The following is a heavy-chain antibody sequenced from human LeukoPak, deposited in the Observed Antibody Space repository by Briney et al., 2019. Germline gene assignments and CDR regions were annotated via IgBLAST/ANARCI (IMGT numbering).Heavy chain of an antibody. D-gene: IGHD2-15*01. CDR1: GFTFSSYA. CDR2: ISYDGSNK. V-gene: IGHV3-30-3*01. Sequence: PGRSLRLSCAASGFTFSSYAMHWVRQAPGRGLEWVAVISYDGSNKYYADSVKGRFTISRDNAKNSLYLQMNSLRAEDTAVYYCARDQMLGYCSGGSCYSRNYFDYWGQGTLVTVSS. CDR3: ARDQMLGYCSGGSCYSRNYFDY. J-gene: IGHJ4*02.